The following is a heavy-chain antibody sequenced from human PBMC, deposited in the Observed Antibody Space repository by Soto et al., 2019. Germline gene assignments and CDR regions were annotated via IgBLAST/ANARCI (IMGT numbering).Heavy chain of an antibody. CDR3: ARFSTIFGVVILNYYYGMDV. Sequence: ASVKVSCKASGYTFTNYEMHWVRQAPGQRLEWMGWINAGNGNTKSSQKFQGRVTITRDTSASTAYMELSSLRSEDTAVYYCARFSTIFGVVILNYYYGMDVWGQGTTVTVSS. V-gene: IGHV1-3*01. CDR2: INAGNGNT. D-gene: IGHD3-3*01. CDR1: GYTFTNYE. J-gene: IGHJ6*02.